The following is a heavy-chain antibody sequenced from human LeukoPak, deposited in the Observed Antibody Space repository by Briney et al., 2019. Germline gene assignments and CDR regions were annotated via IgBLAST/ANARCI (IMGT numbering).Heavy chain of an antibody. Sequence: SETLSLTCTVSGCSISSYYWSWIRQPPGKGLEWIGYIYYSGSTNYNPSLKSRVTISVDTSKNQFSLKLSSVTAADTAVYYCARGIYYYGSGSRRNNWFDPWGQGTLVTVSS. V-gene: IGHV4-59*01. CDR3: ARGIYYYGSGSRRNNWFDP. CDR1: GCSISSYY. CDR2: IYYSGST. J-gene: IGHJ5*02. D-gene: IGHD3-10*01.